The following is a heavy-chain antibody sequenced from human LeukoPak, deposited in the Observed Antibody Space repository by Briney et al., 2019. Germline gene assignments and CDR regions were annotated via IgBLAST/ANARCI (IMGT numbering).Heavy chain of an antibody. D-gene: IGHD5-18*01. J-gene: IGHJ4*02. V-gene: IGHV1-69*04. Sequence: SVKVCCKASGGTFSSYAISWVRQAPGQGLEWMGRIIPILGIANYAQKFQGRVTITADKSTSTAYMELSSLRSEDTAVYYCALSYGPQYYFDYWGQGTLVTVSS. CDR2: IIPILGIA. CDR1: GGTFSSYA. CDR3: ALSYGPQYYFDY.